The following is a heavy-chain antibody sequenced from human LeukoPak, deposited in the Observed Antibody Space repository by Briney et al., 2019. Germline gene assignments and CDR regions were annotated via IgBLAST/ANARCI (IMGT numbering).Heavy chain of an antibody. CDR2: ITPIIDST. J-gene: IGHJ5*02. CDR1: GGTLNTHI. V-gene: IGHV1-69*08. D-gene: IGHD1-26*01. CDR3: ARVNLRGSQYNWFDP. Sequence: SVKVSCKASGGTLNTHIFTWVRQAPGQGLEWMGRITPIIDSTKYAQKFQGRVTITADKSTSTVYMELSSLRSEDTAVYYCARVNLRGSQYNWFDPWGQGTLVTVSS.